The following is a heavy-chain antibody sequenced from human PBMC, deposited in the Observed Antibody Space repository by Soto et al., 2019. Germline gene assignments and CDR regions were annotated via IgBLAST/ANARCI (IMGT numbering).Heavy chain of an antibody. CDR2: IIPIFGTA. Sequence: ASVKVSCKASGCTFSSYAISWVRQAPGQVLEWMGGIIPIFGTANYAQKFQGRVTITADKSTSTAYMELSSLRSEDTAVYYCARGEVVVVPAAYYYYYYGMDVWGQGTTVTVSS. J-gene: IGHJ6*02. V-gene: IGHV1-69*06. CDR1: GCTFSSYA. D-gene: IGHD2-2*01. CDR3: ARGEVVVVPAAYYYYYYGMDV.